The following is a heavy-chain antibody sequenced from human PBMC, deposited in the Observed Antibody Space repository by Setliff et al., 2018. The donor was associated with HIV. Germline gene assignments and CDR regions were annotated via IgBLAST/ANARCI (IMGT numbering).Heavy chain of an antibody. J-gene: IGHJ4*02. V-gene: IGHV3-48*01. CDR2: ISSSSNTI. CDR3: AMSPYSSGLFDY. Sequence: PGGSLRLSCAASGFTFSSSEMNWVRQAPGKGLEWVSYISSSSNTIYYVDSVKGRFTISRDNSKNTLYLQMNSLRAEDTAVYYCAMSPYSSGLFDYWGQGTLVTVSS. CDR1: GFTFSSSE. D-gene: IGHD6-19*01.